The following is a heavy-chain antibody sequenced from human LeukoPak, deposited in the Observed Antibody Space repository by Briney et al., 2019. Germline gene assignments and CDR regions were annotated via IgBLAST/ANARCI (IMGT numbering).Heavy chain of an antibody. CDR3: VSFYETY. CDR1: GFTFRRHW. CDR2: INGDGSAT. J-gene: IGHJ4*02. Sequence: GGSLRLSCAASGFTFRRHWMHWVRQAPGKGLVWVSRINGDGSATYYADSVKGRFSISRDNPKNTVYLQMNSLRAEDTAVYYCVSFYETYWGRGTLVTVSS. D-gene: IGHD2/OR15-2a*01. V-gene: IGHV3-74*01.